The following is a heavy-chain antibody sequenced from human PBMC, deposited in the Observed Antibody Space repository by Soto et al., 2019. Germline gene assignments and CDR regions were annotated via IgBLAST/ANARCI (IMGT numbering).Heavy chain of an antibody. CDR1: GASVTFGNFY. Sequence: SETLSLTCIVSGASVTFGNFYWAWIRQPPGKGLEWIGDISDSGITNYNPSLQSRVTIGVDTSMNQFSLRLTSVTAADTAVYYCARGDAINWFDYWGQGTLVTVSS. CDR2: ISDSGIT. CDR3: ARGDAINWFDY. V-gene: IGHV4-61*01. J-gene: IGHJ5*01.